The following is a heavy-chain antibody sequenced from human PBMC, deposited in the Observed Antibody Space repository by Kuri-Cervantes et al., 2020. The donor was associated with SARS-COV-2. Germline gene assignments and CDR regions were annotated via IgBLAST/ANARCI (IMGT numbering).Heavy chain of an antibody. CDR1: GYSISSGYY. Sequence: SETLSLTCTVSGYSISSGYYWGWIRQPPGKGLEWIGSIYYSGSTYYNPSLKSRVTISVDTSKNQSSLKLSSVTAADTAVYYCARIIVGATYYYYYYMDVWGKGTTVTVSS. J-gene: IGHJ6*03. D-gene: IGHD1-26*01. V-gene: IGHV4-38-2*02. CDR2: IYYSGST. CDR3: ARIIVGATYYYYYYMDV.